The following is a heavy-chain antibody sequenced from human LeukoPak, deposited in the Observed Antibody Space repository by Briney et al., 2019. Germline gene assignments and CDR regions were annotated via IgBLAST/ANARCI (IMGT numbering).Heavy chain of an antibody. Sequence: PGGSLRLSCAASGFTFSSYSMNWVRQAPGKGLEWVSSISSSSSYIHYADSVKGRFTISRDNAKNSLYLQMNSLRAEDTAVYYCARGTLNIPGEHGAFDYWGQGTLVTVSS. CDR1: GFTFSSYS. CDR2: ISSSSSYI. D-gene: IGHD1-14*01. J-gene: IGHJ4*02. CDR3: ARGTLNIPGEHGAFDY. V-gene: IGHV3-21*01.